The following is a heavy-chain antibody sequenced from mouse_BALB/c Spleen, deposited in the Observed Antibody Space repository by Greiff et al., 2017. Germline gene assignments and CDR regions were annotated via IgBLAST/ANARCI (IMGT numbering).Heavy chain of an antibody. CDR2: ISNGGGST. V-gene: IGHV5-12-2*01. D-gene: IGHD1-1*01. CDR3: ARQGLYYYGSSYAAMDY. Sequence: EVMLVESGGGLVQPGGSLKLSCAASGFTFSSYTMSWVRQTPEKRLEWVAYISNGGGSTYYPDTVKGRFTISRDNAKNTLYLQMSSLKSEDTAMYYCARQGLYYYGSSYAAMDYWGQGTSVTVSS. J-gene: IGHJ4*01. CDR1: GFTFSSYT.